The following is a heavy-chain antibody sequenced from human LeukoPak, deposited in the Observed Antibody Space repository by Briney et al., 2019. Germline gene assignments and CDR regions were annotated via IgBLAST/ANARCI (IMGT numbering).Heavy chain of an antibody. CDR1: GGSISSGSYY. J-gene: IGHJ4*02. V-gene: IGHV4-61*02. CDR3: ARAPYDSSGYSHYFDY. CDR2: IYTSGST. Sequence: SQTLSLTCTVSGGSISSGSYYWSWIRQPAGKGLEWIGRIYTSGSTNYNPSLKSRVTISVDTSKNQFSLRLSSVTAADTAVYYCARAPYDSSGYSHYFDYWGQGTLVTVSS. D-gene: IGHD3-22*01.